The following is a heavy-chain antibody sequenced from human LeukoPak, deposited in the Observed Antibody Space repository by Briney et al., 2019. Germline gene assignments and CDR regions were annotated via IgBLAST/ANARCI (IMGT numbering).Heavy chain of an antibody. CDR1: GGPISTYY. D-gene: IGHD5-18*01. CDR3: ARVSGYSYGYPFDY. CDR2: IYYSGST. V-gene: IGHV4-59*01. J-gene: IGHJ4*02. Sequence: PSETLSLTCTVSGGPISTYYWSWIRQPPGKGLEWIGYIYYSGSTNYNPSLKSRVTISVDTSKNQFSLKLSSVTAADTAMYYCARVSGYSYGYPFDYWGQGTLVTVSS.